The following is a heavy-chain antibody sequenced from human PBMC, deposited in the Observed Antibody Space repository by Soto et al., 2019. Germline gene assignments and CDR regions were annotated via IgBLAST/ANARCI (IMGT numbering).Heavy chain of an antibody. J-gene: IGHJ6*03. D-gene: IGHD3-9*01. Sequence: GGSLRLSCAASGFTFSSYAMSWVRQAPGKGLEWVSAISGSGGSTYYADSVKGRFTISRDNSKNTLYLQMNSLRAEDTAVYYCAKNPAISSTRPRLVTAYMDFWGKGITVTVSS. V-gene: IGHV3-23*01. CDR2: ISGSGGST. CDR3: AKNPAISSTRPRLVTAYMDF. CDR1: GFTFSSYA.